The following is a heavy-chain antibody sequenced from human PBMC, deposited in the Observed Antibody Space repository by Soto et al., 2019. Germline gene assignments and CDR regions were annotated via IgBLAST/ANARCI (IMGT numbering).Heavy chain of an antibody. CDR1: GFTFSSYG. J-gene: IGHJ4*02. D-gene: IGHD2-2*01. CDR3: AKDQDIVVVPAAPGDY. CDR2: ISYDGSNK. V-gene: IGHV3-30*18. Sequence: GGSLRLSCAASGFTFSSYGMHWVRQAPGKGLEWVAVISYDGSNKYYADSVKGRFTISRDNSKNTLYLQMNSLRAEDTAVYYCAKDQDIVVVPAAPGDYWGQGTLVTVSS.